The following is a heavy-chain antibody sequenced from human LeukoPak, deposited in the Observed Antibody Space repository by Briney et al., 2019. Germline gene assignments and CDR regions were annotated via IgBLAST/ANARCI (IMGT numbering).Heavy chain of an antibody. CDR1: GGSISSGGYY. CDR3: AKRGGYDFWSGYFDAFDI. Sequence: SETLSLTCTVSGGSISSGGYYWSWIRQPPGKGLEWIGYIYHSGSTYYNPSLKSRVTISVDRSKNQFSLKLSSVTAADTAVYYCAKRGGYDFWSGYFDAFDIWGQGTMVTVSS. D-gene: IGHD3-3*01. J-gene: IGHJ3*02. CDR2: IYHSGST. V-gene: IGHV4-30-2*01.